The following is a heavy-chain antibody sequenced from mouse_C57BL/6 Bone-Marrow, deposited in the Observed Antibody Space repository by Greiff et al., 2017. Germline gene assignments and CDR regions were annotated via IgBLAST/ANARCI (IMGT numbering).Heavy chain of an antibody. J-gene: IGHJ1*03. V-gene: IGHV2-5*01. Sequence: ESGPGLVQPSQSLSITCTVSGFSLTSYGVHWVRQSPGKGLEWLGVIWRGGSTDYNAAFMSRLSITKDNSKSHVFFKMNSLQADDTAIYYCAKKGSSYDYWYFDVWGTGTTVTVSS. D-gene: IGHD1-1*01. CDR2: IWRGGST. CDR1: GFSLTSYG. CDR3: AKKGSSYDYWYFDV.